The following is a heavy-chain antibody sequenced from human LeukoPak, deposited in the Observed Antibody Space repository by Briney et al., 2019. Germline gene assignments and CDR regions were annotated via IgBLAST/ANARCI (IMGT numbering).Heavy chain of an antibody. V-gene: IGHV3-30-3*01. CDR1: GFTFSSYA. J-gene: IGHJ4*02. D-gene: IGHD1-26*01. CDR3: ARDYGVGATTYGESDY. CDR2: ISNDGSNK. Sequence: PGGSLRLSCAASGFTFSSYAMHWVRQAPGKGLEWVAVISNDGSNKYYADSVKGRFTISRDNSKHTLYLQMNSLRAEDTAVYYCARDYGVGATTYGESDYWGQGTLVTVSS.